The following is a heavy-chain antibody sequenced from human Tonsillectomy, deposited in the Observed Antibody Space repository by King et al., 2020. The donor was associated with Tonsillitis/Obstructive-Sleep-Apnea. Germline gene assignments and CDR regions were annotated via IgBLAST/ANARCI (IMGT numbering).Heavy chain of an antibody. CDR2: INHSGST. CDR1: VGSFSGYY. J-gene: IGHJ4*02. Sequence: VQLQQCGSGLLKPSETLSLTCAVYVGSFSGYYWSWIRQPPGKGLEWIGEINHSGSTNYNPSLKSRVTISADTSKNQISLKLSSVTAADTAVYYCARFTVTTGDFDYWGQGTLVTVSS. CDR3: ARFTVTTGDFDY. D-gene: IGHD4-17*01. V-gene: IGHV4-34*01.